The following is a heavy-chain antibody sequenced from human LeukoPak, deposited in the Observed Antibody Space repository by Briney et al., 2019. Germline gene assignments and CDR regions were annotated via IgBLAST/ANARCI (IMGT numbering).Heavy chain of an antibody. J-gene: IGHJ4*02. V-gene: IGHV1-69*13. D-gene: IGHD6-19*01. CDR2: IIPIFGTA. CDR3: ARSEIAVADPFDY. CDR1: GGTFSSYA. Sequence: SVKVSCKASGGTFSSYAISWVRQAPGQGLEWMGGIIPIFGTANYAQKFQGRVTITADESTSTAYMELSSLRSEDTAVYYCARSEIAVADPFDYWGQGTLVTVSS.